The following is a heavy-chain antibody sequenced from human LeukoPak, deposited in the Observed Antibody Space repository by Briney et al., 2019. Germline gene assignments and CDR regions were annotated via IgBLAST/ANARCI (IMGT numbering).Heavy chain of an antibody. J-gene: IGHJ4*02. CDR1: GYTFTSYD. CDR3: ARLTAGVVVAAHHVVEAKLYHYFDY. D-gene: IGHD2-15*01. V-gene: IGHV1-8*01. Sequence: ASVKVSCKASGYTFTSYDINWVRQATGQGLEWMGWMNPNSGNTGYAQKFQGRVTMTRNTSISTAYMELSSLRSEDTAVYYCARLTAGVVVAAHHVVEAKLYHYFDYWGQGTLVTVSS. CDR2: MNPNSGNT.